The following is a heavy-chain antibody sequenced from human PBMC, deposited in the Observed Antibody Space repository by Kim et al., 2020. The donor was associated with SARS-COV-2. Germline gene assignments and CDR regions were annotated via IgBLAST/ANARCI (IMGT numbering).Heavy chain of an antibody. Sequence: GGSLRLSCAASGFTFSTYTMHWVRQAPAKGLEWVAVTSFDGSNKYYADSVKGRFTISRDNSKNTLYLQMNGLRADDTAVYYCAAGRWYHGWIDPWGQGTLVTVSS. D-gene: IGHD2-15*01. CDR1: GFTFSTYT. CDR2: TSFDGSNK. CDR3: AAGRWYHGWIDP. V-gene: IGHV3-30*04. J-gene: IGHJ5*02.